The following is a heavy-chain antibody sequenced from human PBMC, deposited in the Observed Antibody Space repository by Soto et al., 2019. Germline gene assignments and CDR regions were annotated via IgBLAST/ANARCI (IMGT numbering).Heavy chain of an antibody. CDR2: IWYDGSNK. Sequence: GGSLRLSCAASGFTFSSYGMHWVRQAPGKGLEWVAVIWYDGSNKYYADSVKGRFTISRDNSKNTLYLQMNSLRAEDKAVYYCAREGLVIWAFDIWGQGTMVTVSS. J-gene: IGHJ3*02. CDR3: AREGLVIWAFDI. V-gene: IGHV3-33*08. D-gene: IGHD2-21*01. CDR1: GFTFSSYG.